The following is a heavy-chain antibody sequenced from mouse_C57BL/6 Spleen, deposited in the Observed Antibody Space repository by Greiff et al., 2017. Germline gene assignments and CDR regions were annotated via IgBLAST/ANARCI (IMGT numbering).Heavy chain of an antibody. CDR3: ARWSVVEYFDY. Sequence: EVQLQQSGPELVQPGASVKISCKASGYTFTDYYMNWVKQSHGKSLEWIGDITPNNGGTSYNQKFKGKATLTVDKSSSTAYMELRSLTSEDSAVYYCARWSVVEYFDYWGQGTTLTVSS. CDR1: GYTFTDYY. J-gene: IGHJ2*01. V-gene: IGHV1-26*01. CDR2: ITPNNGGT. D-gene: IGHD1-1*01.